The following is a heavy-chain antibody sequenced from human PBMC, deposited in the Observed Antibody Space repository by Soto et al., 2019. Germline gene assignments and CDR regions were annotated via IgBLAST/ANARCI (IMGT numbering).Heavy chain of an antibody. J-gene: IGHJ4*02. Sequence: SGPTLVNPTQTLTLTCTFSGFSLSTRGVGVGWIRQPPGKALEWLALIYWDDDKRYSPSLKNRVSITKDTSKNQVVLTMTNMDPVDTATYYSARHEYFSSADSCHPPFSFWGQGTLVTVSS. CDR1: GFSLSTRGVG. CDR3: ARHEYFSSADSCHPPFSF. CDR2: IYWDDDK. D-gene: IGHD3-22*01. V-gene: IGHV2-5*02.